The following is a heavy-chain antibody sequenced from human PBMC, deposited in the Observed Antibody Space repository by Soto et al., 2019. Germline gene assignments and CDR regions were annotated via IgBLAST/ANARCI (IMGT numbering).Heavy chain of an antibody. CDR2: IWYDGSNK. CDR1: GFTFSSYG. J-gene: IGHJ6*02. D-gene: IGHD2-15*01. V-gene: IGHV3-33*01. CDR3: ARDHGVVAAMGRGYYYYGMDV. Sequence: QVQLVESGGGVVQPGRSLRLSCAASGFTFSSYGMHWVRQAPGKGLEWVAVIWYDGSNKYYADSVKGRFTISRDNSKNTLYLQMSSLRAEDTAVYYCARDHGVVAAMGRGYYYYGMDVWGQGTTVTVSS.